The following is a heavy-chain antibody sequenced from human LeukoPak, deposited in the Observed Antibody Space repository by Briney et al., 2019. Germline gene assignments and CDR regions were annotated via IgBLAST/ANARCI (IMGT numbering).Heavy chain of an antibody. J-gene: IGHJ6*03. CDR1: GGTFSSYA. D-gene: IGHD3-16*01. CDR3: ASLLGGDYYYMDV. V-gene: IGHV1-69*05. CDR2: IIPIFGTA. Sequence: SVKVSCKASGGTFSSYAISWVRQAPGQGLEWMGGIIPIFGTANYTQKFQGRVTITTDESTSTAYMELSSLRSEDTAVYYCASLLGGDYYYMDVWGKGTTVTVSS.